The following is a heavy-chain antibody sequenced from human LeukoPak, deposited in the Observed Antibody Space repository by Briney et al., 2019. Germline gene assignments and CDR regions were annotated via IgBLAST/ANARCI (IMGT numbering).Heavy chain of an antibody. CDR2: INSDGSST. CDR1: GFTFSSYW. J-gene: IGHJ6*03. Sequence: GGSLRLSCAASGFTFSSYWMHWVRQAPGKGLVWVSRINSDGSSTSYADSVKGRSTISRDNAKNTLYLQMNSLRAEDTAVYYCARDRVHYYYYMDVWGKGTTVTVSS. CDR3: ARDRVHYYYYMDV. V-gene: IGHV3-74*01.